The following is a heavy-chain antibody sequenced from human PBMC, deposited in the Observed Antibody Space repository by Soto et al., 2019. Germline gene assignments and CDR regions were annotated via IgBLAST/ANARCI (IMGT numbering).Heavy chain of an antibody. D-gene: IGHD6-13*01. V-gene: IGHV3-30-3*01. CDR3: ERAGGSEGGYSSSRQYYYYYGMDV. J-gene: IGHJ6*02. CDR2: ISYDGSNK. CDR1: GFTFSSYA. Sequence: GGSLRLSCAASGFTFSSYAMHWVRQAPGKGLEWVAVISYDGSNKYYADSVKGRFTISRDNSKNTLYLQMNSLRAEDTAVYYCERAGGSEGGYSSSRQYYYYYGMDVWGQGTMVTVSS.